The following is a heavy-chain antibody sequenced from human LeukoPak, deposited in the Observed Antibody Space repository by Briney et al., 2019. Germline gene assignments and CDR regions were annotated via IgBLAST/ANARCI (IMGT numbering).Heavy chain of an antibody. CDR3: AKDESGSYYLVDYYYYGMDV. CDR1: GFTFSSYE. D-gene: IGHD3-10*01. V-gene: IGHV3-30*18. J-gene: IGHJ6*04. Sequence: PGGSLRLSCAASGFTFSSYEMNWVRQAPGKGLEWVAVISYDGSNKYYADSVKGRFTISRDNSKNTLYLQMNSLRAEDTAVYYCAKDESGSYYLVDYYYYGMDVWGKGTTVTVSS. CDR2: ISYDGSNK.